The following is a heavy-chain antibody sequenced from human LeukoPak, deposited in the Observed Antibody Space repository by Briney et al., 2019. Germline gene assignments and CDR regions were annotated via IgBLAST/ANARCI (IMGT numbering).Heavy chain of an antibody. V-gene: IGHV3-53*01. CDR2: IYSGGNT. D-gene: IGHD2-15*01. CDR1: GFTVSSNS. J-gene: IGHJ6*03. CDR3: AKNGDRGAYCTGGTCYPYFYYYMDV. Sequence: GGSLRLSCTVSGFTVSSNSMSWVRQAPGKGLEWVSFIYSGGNTHYSDSVKGRFTISRDNSKNTLYLQMNSLRAEDTAIYYCAKNGDRGAYCTGGTCYPYFYYYMDVWGKGTTVTI.